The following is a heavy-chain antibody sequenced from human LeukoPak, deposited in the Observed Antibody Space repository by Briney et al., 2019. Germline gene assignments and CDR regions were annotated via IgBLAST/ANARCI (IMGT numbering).Heavy chain of an antibody. J-gene: IGHJ4*02. Sequence: SVKVSCKASGGTFSSYAISWVRQAPGQGREGMGGIIPIFGTANYAQKFQGRVTITTDESTSTAYMELSSLRSEDTAVYYCASQPYYYDSSGYSRAEDYWGQGTLVTVSS. V-gene: IGHV1-69*05. D-gene: IGHD3-22*01. CDR3: ASQPYYYDSSGYSRAEDY. CDR1: GGTFSSYA. CDR2: IIPIFGTA.